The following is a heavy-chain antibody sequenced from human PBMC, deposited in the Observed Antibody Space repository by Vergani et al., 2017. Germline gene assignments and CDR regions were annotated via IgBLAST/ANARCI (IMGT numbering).Heavy chain of an antibody. J-gene: IGHJ3*02. CDR3: ATGAIAARRVEDDDAFDI. D-gene: IGHD6-6*01. Sequence: QVQLVQSGAEVKKPGSSVKVSCKASGGTFSSYAISWVRQAPGQGLEWMGGTIPIFGTANYAQKFQGRVTITADESTSTAYMELSSLRSEDTAVYYCATGAIAARRVEDDDAFDIWGQGTMVTVSS. CDR1: GGTFSSYA. V-gene: IGHV1-69*01. CDR2: TIPIFGTA.